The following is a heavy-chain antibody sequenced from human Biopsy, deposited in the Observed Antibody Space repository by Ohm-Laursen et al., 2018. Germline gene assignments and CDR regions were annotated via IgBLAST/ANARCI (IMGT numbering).Heavy chain of an antibody. V-gene: IGHV1-69*06. CDR1: GGTFSNYG. J-gene: IGHJ1*01. D-gene: IGHD3-9*01. CDR3: ATKLTGYFHH. CDR2: NIPILGTG. Sequence: SVKVSCNAPGGTFSNYGVNWVRQAPGQGLEWLGGNIPILGTGNYAQKFQDRVTVAADTSTSTPTMELRSLRSDDTAVYYCATKLTGYFHHWGQGTLVIVSS.